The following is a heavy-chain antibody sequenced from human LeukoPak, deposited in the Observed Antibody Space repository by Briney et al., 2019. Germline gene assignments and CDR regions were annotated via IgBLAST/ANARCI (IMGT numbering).Heavy chain of an antibody. CDR3: ARDPCSGGSCYPSYYYGMDV. J-gene: IGHJ6*02. V-gene: IGHV3-53*01. Sequence: GGSLRLSCAASGFTVSSNFMSWVRQAPGKGLEWVSVILTAGKTYYADSVKGRFTISRDNAKNSLYLQMNSLRAEDTAVYYYARDPCSGGSCYPSYYYGMDVWGQGTTVTVSS. D-gene: IGHD2-15*01. CDR1: GFTVSSNF. CDR2: ILTAGKT.